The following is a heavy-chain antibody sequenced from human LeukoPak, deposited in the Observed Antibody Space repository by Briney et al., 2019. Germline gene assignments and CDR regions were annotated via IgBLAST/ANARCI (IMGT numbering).Heavy chain of an antibody. CDR3: AKDSRRARTTGALDI. V-gene: IGHV3-9*01. CDR1: GFTFDDYA. CDR2: ISWNSGDI. J-gene: IGHJ3*02. Sequence: GGSLRLSCVASGFTFDDYAMHWVGQGPGKSRKWGSGISWNSGDIGYADSMRGRLTISRDNAKNSLYLQMSSLRPEDTALYFCAKDSRRARTTGALDIWGQGTMVTVSS. D-gene: IGHD1-1*01.